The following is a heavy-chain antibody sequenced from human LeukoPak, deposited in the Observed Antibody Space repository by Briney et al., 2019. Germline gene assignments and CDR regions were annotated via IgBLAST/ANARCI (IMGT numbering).Heavy chain of an antibody. D-gene: IGHD6-13*01. Sequence: ASVKVSCKASGYTFTSFFMHWVRQAPGQGLEWMGIINPRGGSATSAQRFQGRLTVTRDTSTSTVYMELSSLTSEDTAVYYCARDPREGIAAGWGQGTLVTVSS. V-gene: IGHV1-46*01. CDR3: ARDPREGIAAG. J-gene: IGHJ4*02. CDR2: INPRGGSA. CDR1: GYTFTSFF.